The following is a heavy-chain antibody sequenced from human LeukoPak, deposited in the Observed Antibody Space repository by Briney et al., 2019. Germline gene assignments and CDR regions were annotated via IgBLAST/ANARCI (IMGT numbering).Heavy chain of an antibody. V-gene: IGHV1-69*13. Sequence: SVKVSCTASGGTFSSYAISWVRQAPGQGLEWMGGIIPIFGTANYAQKFQGRVTITADESTSTAYMELSSLRSEDTAVYYCARTPYYYDFWSVKNIGLDYWGQGTLVTVSS. J-gene: IGHJ4*02. CDR3: ARTPYYYDFWSVKNIGLDY. CDR2: IIPIFGTA. D-gene: IGHD3-3*01. CDR1: GGTFSSYA.